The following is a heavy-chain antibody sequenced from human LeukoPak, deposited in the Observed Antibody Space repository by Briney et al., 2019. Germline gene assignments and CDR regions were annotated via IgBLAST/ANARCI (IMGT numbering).Heavy chain of an antibody. CDR2: IYTSGST. J-gene: IGHJ6*03. D-gene: IGHD6-6*01. CDR1: GGSISSYY. V-gene: IGHV4-4*07. Sequence: PSETLSLTCTVSGGSISSYYWSWIRQPAGKGLEWVGRIYTSGSTNYNPSLKSRVTISIDTSKNQFSLKLSSVTAADTAVFYCARVGSSRRGGNYYYFMDVWGKGTTVTVSS. CDR3: ARVGSSRRGGNYYYFMDV.